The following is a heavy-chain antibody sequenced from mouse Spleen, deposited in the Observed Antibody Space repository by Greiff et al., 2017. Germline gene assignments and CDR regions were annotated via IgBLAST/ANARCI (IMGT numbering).Heavy chain of an antibody. J-gene: IGHJ3*01. CDR2: LDPSDSET. D-gene: IGHD3-2*01. V-gene: IGHV1-52*01. CDR1: GYTFTSYW. CDR3: AREETARAPFAY. Sequence: QVQLHQPGAELVRPGSSVKLSCKASGYTFTSYWMHWVKQRPIQGLEWIGNLDPSDSETHYNQKFKDKATLTVDKSSSTAYMQLSSRTSEDSAVYDCAREETARAPFAYGGQGTLVTVAA.